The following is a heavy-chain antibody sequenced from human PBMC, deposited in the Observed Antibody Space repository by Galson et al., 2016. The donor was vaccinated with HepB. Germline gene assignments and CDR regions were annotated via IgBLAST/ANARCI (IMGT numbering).Heavy chain of an antibody. CDR3: AKSLSGTGWYLDS. D-gene: IGHD6-19*01. J-gene: IGHJ4*02. CDR1: GFNFSNYG. Sequence: SLRLSCAASGFNFSNYGMHWVRQAPGKGLAWVAIVWYDGYNKYYADSVKGRFTISRDNAKSSLYLQMNSLRAEDTAVYYCAKSLSGTGWYLDSWGQGTLVTVSS. CDR2: VWYDGYNK. V-gene: IGHV3-33*03.